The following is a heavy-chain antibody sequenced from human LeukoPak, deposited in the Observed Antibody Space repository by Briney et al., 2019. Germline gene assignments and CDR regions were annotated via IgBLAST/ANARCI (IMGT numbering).Heavy chain of an antibody. CDR2: IWYGGSNK. Sequence: GRSLRLSCAASGFTFSSYGMHWVRQAPGKGLERVAVIWYGGSNKYYADSVKGRFTISRDNSKNTLYLQMNGLRAEDTAVYYCARGYYYGSGSYINWFDPWGQGTLVTVSS. D-gene: IGHD3-10*01. J-gene: IGHJ5*02. CDR1: GFTFSSYG. CDR3: ARGYYYGSGSYINWFDP. V-gene: IGHV3-33*01.